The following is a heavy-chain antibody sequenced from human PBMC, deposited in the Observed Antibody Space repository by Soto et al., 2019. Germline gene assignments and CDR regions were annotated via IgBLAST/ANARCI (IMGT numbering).Heavy chain of an antibody. CDR3: ARATVGAQSGNAFDI. CDR1: GFTFSDHY. V-gene: IGHV3-72*01. CDR2: TRNKANSYTT. J-gene: IGHJ3*02. Sequence: PGGSLRLSCAASGFTFSDHYMDWVRQAPGKGLEWVGRTRNKANSYTTEYAASVKGRFTIPRDDSKNSLYLQMNSLKTEDTAVYYCARATVGAQSGNAFDIWGQGTMVTVSS. D-gene: IGHD1-26*01.